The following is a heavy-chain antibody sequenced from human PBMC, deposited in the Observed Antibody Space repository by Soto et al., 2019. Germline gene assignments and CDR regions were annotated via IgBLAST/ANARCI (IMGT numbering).Heavy chain of an antibody. D-gene: IGHD2-2*01. V-gene: IGHV4-34*01. Sequence: QVQLQQWGAGLLKPSETLSLTCAVYGGSFSGYYWSWIRQPPGKGLEWIGEINHSGSTNYNPSLKSRVNISVDTSKNQFSLKLSSVTAADTAVYYCARGLRGYCSSTSCCNWFDPWGQGTLVTVSS. CDR2: INHSGST. J-gene: IGHJ5*02. CDR3: ARGLRGYCSSTSCCNWFDP. CDR1: GGSFSGYY.